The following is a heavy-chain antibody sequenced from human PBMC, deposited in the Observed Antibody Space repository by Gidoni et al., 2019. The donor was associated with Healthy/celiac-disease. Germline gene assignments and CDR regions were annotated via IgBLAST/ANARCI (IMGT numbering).Heavy chain of an antibody. V-gene: IGHV4-59*01. CDR1: GGSISSYY. J-gene: IGHJ4*02. Sequence: QVQLQESGPALVKPSETLSLTCTVSGGSISSYYWSWIRQPPGKGLEWIGYIYYSGSTNFNPSLKNRVTISVDTSKNQFSLKLSSVTAADTAVYYCARSAAGVVDYWGQGTLVTVSS. CDR2: IYYSGST. D-gene: IGHD6-13*01. CDR3: ARSAAGVVDY.